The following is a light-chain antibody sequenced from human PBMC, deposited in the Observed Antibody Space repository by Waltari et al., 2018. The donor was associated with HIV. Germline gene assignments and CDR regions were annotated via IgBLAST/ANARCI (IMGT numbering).Light chain of an antibody. J-gene: IGKJ2*01. CDR3: RQAIELYT. CDR1: QSLPNTDGKTY. V-gene: IGKV2-29*03. CDR2: EVS. Sequence: VLTQSPVSLSVSPGQPASISCKSGQSLPNTDGKTYLYWYLQKPGHSPQPLIYEVSNRFPGVPDRFRGSGSGTDFTLQISRVETEDLGTYYCRQAIELYTFGQGTKLEIK.